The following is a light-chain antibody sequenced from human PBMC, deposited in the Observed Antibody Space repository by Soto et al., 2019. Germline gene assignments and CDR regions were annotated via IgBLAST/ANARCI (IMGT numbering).Light chain of an antibody. V-gene: IGLV2-14*01. CDR3: GTWDDSLFSFV. Sequence: QSALTQPASVSGSPGQSITISCTGTSSDIGGYKYVSWYQQYPGKAPKLIIFEVSNRPSGVSNRFSGSKSGTPAKLVITGLQTGDEAVYYCGTWDDSLFSFVFGPGTKV. J-gene: IGLJ1*01. CDR2: EVS. CDR1: SSDIGGYKY.